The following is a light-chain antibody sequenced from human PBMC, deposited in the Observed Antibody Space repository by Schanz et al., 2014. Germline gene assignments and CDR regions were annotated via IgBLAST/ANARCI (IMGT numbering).Light chain of an antibody. V-gene: IGLV2-14*01. CDR3: SSYTTNSAPGVV. Sequence: QSALTQPASVSGSPGQSITISCTGTSSDVGGYNYVSWYQQHPGKVPKLMIYDVSNRPSGVSNRFSGSKSGNTASLTISGLQAEDEADYYCSSYTTNSAPGVVFGGGTKLTVL. CDR2: DVS. J-gene: IGLJ2*01. CDR1: SSDVGGYNY.